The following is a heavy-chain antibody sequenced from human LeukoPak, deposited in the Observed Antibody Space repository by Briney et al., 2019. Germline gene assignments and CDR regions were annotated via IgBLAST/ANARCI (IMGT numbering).Heavy chain of an antibody. Sequence: SVKVSCKASGGTFSSYAISWVRQAPGQGLEWMGRIIPIFGTANYAQKFQGRVTITTDESTSTAYMELSSLRSADTAVYYCARVGEYFDWLLPDDYWGQGTLVTVFS. CDR2: IIPIFGTA. CDR1: GGTFSSYA. J-gene: IGHJ4*02. V-gene: IGHV1-69*05. CDR3: ARVGEYFDWLLPDDY. D-gene: IGHD3-9*01.